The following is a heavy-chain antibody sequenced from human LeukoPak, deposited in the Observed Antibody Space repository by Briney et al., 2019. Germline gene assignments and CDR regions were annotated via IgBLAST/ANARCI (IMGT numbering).Heavy chain of an antibody. D-gene: IGHD3-3*01. J-gene: IGHJ4*02. CDR1: GYTFTSYA. Sequence: ASVKVSCKASGYTFTSYAMNWLRQAPGQGLEWMGWINTNTGNPTYAQGFTGRFVFSLDTSVSTAYLQISSLKAEDTAVYYCARDGISYYDFWSGYYSGVDYWGQGTPVTVSS. CDR3: ARDGISYYDFWSGYYSGVDY. CDR2: INTNTGNP. V-gene: IGHV7-4-1*02.